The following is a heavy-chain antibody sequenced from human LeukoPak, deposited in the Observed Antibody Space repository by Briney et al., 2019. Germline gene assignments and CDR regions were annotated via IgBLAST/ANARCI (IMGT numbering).Heavy chain of an antibody. CDR1: GYTFTGYY. D-gene: IGHD2-21*02. V-gene: IGHV1-2*02. Sequence: ASVKVPCKASGYTFTGYYMHWVRQAPGQGLEWMGWINPNSGGTNYAQKFQGRVTMTRDTSISTAYMELSRLRSDDTAVYYCARADCGGDLYAFDIWGQGTMVTVSS. CDR3: ARADCGGDLYAFDI. J-gene: IGHJ3*02. CDR2: INPNSGGT.